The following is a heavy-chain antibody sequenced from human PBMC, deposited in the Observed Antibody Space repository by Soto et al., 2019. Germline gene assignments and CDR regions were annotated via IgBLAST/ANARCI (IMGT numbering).Heavy chain of an antibody. Sequence: VASVKVSCKASGYTFTSYYMHWVRQAPGQGLEWMGRINPSGGSTSYAQKFQGRVTMTTDTSTSTVYMELRSLRSEDTAVYYCNIVVVPATNPHKDGVDYWGQETLVTVS. D-gene: IGHD2-2*01. CDR1: GYTFTSYY. CDR3: NIVVVPATNPHKDGVDY. J-gene: IGHJ4*02. CDR2: INPSGGST. V-gene: IGHV1-46*01.